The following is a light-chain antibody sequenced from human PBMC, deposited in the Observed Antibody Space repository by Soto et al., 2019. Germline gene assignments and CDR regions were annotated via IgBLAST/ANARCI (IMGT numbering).Light chain of an antibody. J-gene: IGLJ2*01. CDR3: CSYSGSTTVVV. V-gene: IGLV2-23*01. Sequence: QSALTQPASVSGSPGQSITISCTGTSSDVGSYNLVSWYRQLPGKAPKLMIFEGSKRPSGVSNRFSGSKSGNTASLTISGLQAEDEADYYCCSYSGSTTVVVFGGGTKLTVL. CDR1: SSDVGSYNL. CDR2: EGS.